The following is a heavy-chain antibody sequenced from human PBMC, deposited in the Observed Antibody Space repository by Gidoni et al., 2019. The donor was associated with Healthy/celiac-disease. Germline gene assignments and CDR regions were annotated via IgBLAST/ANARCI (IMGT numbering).Heavy chain of an antibody. CDR3: AKGEGDYYDSSGYYPDFDY. J-gene: IGHJ4*02. Sequence: QVQLVESGGGVVQPGRSLRLSCAASGFTFSSYGMPWVRQAPGKGLEWVAVISYDGSNKYYADSVKGRFTISRDNSKNTLYLQMNSLRAEDTAVYYCAKGEGDYYDSSGYYPDFDYWGQGTLVTVSS. CDR1: GFTFSSYG. CDR2: ISYDGSNK. V-gene: IGHV3-30*18. D-gene: IGHD3-22*01.